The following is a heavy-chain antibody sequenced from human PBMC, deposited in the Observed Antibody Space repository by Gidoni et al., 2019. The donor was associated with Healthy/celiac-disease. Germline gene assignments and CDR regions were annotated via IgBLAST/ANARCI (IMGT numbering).Heavy chain of an antibody. Sequence: QVTLRESGPALVKPTQTLTLTCTFSGFSLSTSGMCVSWIRQPPGKALEWLALIDWDDDKYYSTSLKTRLTISKDTSKNQVVLTMTNMDPVDTATYYCARILSEFGRGGGPPTNRGTFDIWGQGTMVTVSS. CDR2: IDWDDDK. J-gene: IGHJ3*02. V-gene: IGHV2-70*01. CDR3: ARILSEFGRGGGPPTNRGTFDI. D-gene: IGHD2-15*01. CDR1: GFSLSTSGMC.